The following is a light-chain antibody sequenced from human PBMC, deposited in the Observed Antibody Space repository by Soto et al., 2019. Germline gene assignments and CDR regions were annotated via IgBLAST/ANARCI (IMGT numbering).Light chain of an antibody. CDR3: QQYNNWPRT. V-gene: IGKV3-15*01. Sequence: EIVMTQSPATLSASPGERATLSCRASQSVSSNLAWHQQKPGQAPRLLIYGASTRATGIPARFSGSGSGTEFTLTISSLQSEDFAVYYCQQYNNWPRTFGQGTKVEIK. CDR2: GAS. CDR1: QSVSSN. J-gene: IGKJ1*01.